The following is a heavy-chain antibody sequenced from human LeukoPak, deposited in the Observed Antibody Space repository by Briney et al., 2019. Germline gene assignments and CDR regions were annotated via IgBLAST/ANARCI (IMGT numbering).Heavy chain of an antibody. J-gene: IGHJ4*02. CDR2: IWFDGSNT. CDR1: GFIFSSYA. Sequence: PGGSLRLSCAASGFIFSSYAMHWVRQAPGKGPEWVAIIWFDGSNTYYAESVEGRFTISRDNSKNTLYLQMNSLRAEDTAVCSCARGLGYSYGYGIDYWGQGTLVIASS. D-gene: IGHD5-18*01. V-gene: IGHV3-33*01. CDR3: ARGLGYSYGYGIDY.